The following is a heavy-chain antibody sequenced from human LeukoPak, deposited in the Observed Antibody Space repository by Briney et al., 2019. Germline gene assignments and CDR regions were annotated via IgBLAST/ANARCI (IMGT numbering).Heavy chain of an antibody. D-gene: IGHD3-9*01. J-gene: IGHJ6*04. CDR2: IIPIFGTA. CDR3: ARDSPPGSASDDILTGYQPPRDYGMDV. CDR1: GGTFNSYA. Sequence: SVKVSCKASGGTFNSYAISWVRQAPGQGLEWMGGIIPIFGTANYAQKFQGRVTITADESTSTAYMELSSLRSEDTAVYYCARDSPPGSASDDILTGYQPPRDYGMDVWGKGTTVTVSS. V-gene: IGHV1-69*13.